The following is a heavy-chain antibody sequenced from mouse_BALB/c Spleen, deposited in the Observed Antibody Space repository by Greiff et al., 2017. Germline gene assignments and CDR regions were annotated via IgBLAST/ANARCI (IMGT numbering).Heavy chain of an antibody. CDR1: GFTFSSFG. J-gene: IGHJ4*01. V-gene: IGHV5-17*02. Sequence: EVMLVESGGGLVQPGGSRKLSCAASGFTFSSFGMHWVRQAPEKGLEWVAYISSGSSTIYYADTVKGRFTISRDNPNNTLFLQMTSLRSEDTAMYDCARRTATAYYYAMDYWGQGTSVTVSA. D-gene: IGHD1-2*01. CDR3: ARRTATAYYYAMDY. CDR2: ISSGSSTI.